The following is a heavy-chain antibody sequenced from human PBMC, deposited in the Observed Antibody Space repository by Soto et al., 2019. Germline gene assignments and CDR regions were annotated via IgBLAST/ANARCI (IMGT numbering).Heavy chain of an antibody. Sequence: EVQLVESGGGLVQPGGSLRLSCAASGFTFSSYSMNWVRQAPGKGLEWVSYISSSSSTIYYADSVKGRFTISRDNAKNTLYLQTNILRAEDTAVYYCARDYSSYGPFDYWGQGTLVTVSS. J-gene: IGHJ4*02. CDR2: ISSSSSTI. D-gene: IGHD5-18*01. CDR1: GFTFSSYS. CDR3: ARDYSSYGPFDY. V-gene: IGHV3-48*01.